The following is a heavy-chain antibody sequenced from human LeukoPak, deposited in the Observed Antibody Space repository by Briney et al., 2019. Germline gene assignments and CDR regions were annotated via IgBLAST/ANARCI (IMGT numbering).Heavy chain of an antibody. CDR2: IYTSGTT. CDR1: GGSISSYY. D-gene: IGHD2-15*01. Sequence: MSSETLSLTCTVSGGSISSYYWSWIRQPAGKGLEWIGRIYTSGTTNYNPSLKSRVTMSVDTSKNQFSLNLNSVTAADTAVYYCARTSPRAATFDYWGQGTLVTVSS. V-gene: IGHV4-4*07. J-gene: IGHJ4*02. CDR3: ARTSPRAATFDY.